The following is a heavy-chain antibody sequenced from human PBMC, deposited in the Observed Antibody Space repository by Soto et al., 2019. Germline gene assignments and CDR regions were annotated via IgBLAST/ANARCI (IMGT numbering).Heavy chain of an antibody. CDR3: ASSKDHIVVVVAATSRYYGMDV. CDR2: IIPIFGTA. D-gene: IGHD2-15*01. J-gene: IGHJ6*02. Sequence: SVKVSCKASGGTFSSYAISWVRQAPGQGLEWMGGIIPIFGTANYAQKFQGRVTITADKSTSTAYMELSSLRSEDTAVYYCASSKDHIVVVVAATSRYYGMDVWGQGTTVTVSS. V-gene: IGHV1-69*06. CDR1: GGTFSSYA.